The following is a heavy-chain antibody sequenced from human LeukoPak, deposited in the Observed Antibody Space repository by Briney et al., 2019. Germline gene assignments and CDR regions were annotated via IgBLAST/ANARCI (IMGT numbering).Heavy chain of an antibody. J-gene: IGHJ6*04. CDR1: GFTFDDYP. CDR2: ISWDGGST. V-gene: IGHV3-43*01. D-gene: IGHD4-17*01. Sequence: GGSLRLSCAASGFTFDDYPMHWVRQAPGKGLEWVSLISWDGGSTYYADSVKGRFTISRDNSKNSLYLQMNSLRTEDTALYYCAKDLVGAPDYGTYGRNVGAKGTTVTVSS. CDR3: AKDLVGAPDYGTYGRNV.